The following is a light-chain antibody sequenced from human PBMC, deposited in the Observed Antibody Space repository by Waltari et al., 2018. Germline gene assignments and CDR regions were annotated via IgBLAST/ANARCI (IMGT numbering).Light chain of an antibody. Sequence: QSALTQPPSASGSPGQSVTISSTGTSRDIGGYHFVSWYQHHPGRSPKILIYDVSKRPSGVPDRFSGSKSGNTASLTVSGLQAEDEGDYYCSSYAGSNNILFGGGTKVTVL. V-gene: IGLV2-8*01. CDR2: DVS. CDR1: SRDIGGYHF. CDR3: SSYAGSNNIL. J-gene: IGLJ2*01.